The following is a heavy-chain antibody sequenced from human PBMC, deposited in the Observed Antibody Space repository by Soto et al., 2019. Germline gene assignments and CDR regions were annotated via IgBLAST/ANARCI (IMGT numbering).Heavy chain of an antibody. CDR1: GGSFSGYY. J-gene: IGHJ6*02. D-gene: IGHD5-18*01. Sequence: PSETLSLTCAVYGGSFSGYYWSWIRQSPGKGLEWIGEINHSGGTNYNPSLKSRVTISVDTSKNQFPLKLSSVTAADTAVYYCAKGSDTDSSYYYYGMDVWGQGTTVTVSS. CDR3: AKGSDTDSSYYYYGMDV. V-gene: IGHV4-34*01. CDR2: INHSGGT.